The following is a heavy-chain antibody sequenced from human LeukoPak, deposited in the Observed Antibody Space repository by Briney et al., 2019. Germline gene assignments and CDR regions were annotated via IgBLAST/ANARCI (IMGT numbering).Heavy chain of an antibody. CDR2: INPNSGGT. V-gene: IGHV1-2*02. CDR3: ARYSSGWYFDL. CDR1: GYTFTGYY. D-gene: IGHD6-19*01. J-gene: IGHJ2*01. Sequence: ASVKVFCKTSGYTFTGYYMHWVRQAPGQGLEWMGWINPNSGGTNYAQKFQGRVTMTRDTSISTAYMELTRLRSDDTAGYYCARYSSGWYFDLWGRGTLVTVSS.